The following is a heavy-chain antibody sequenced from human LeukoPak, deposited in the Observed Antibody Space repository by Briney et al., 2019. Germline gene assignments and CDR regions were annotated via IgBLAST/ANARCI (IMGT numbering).Heavy chain of an antibody. D-gene: IGHD3-22*01. J-gene: IGHJ6*02. CDR2: MNSNNGGT. Sequence: ASVKVSCKSSGYTFTGFYINWVRQAPGKGLEWMGWMNSNNGGTNYALNFQGRVTMTRDTSINTAYMELSSLRSDDSALYFCASLTYYYHGFYCFGMDVWGQGTPVTVSS. V-gene: IGHV1-2*02. CDR1: GYTFTGFY. CDR3: ASLTYYYHGFYCFGMDV.